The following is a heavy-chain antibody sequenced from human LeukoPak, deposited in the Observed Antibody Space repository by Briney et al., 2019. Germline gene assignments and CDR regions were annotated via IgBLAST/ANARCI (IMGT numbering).Heavy chain of an antibody. CDR2: IIPILGIA. CDR1: GGTFSSYA. J-gene: IGHJ4*02. CDR3: ASGLYYDSSGYYIPLSFDY. D-gene: IGHD3-22*01. V-gene: IGHV1-69*04. Sequence: ASVKVSCKASGGTFSSYAISWVRQAPGQGLEWMGRIIPILGIANYAQKFQGRVTITADKSTSTAYMELSSLRSEDTAVYYCASGLYYDSSGYYIPLSFDYWGQGTLVTVSS.